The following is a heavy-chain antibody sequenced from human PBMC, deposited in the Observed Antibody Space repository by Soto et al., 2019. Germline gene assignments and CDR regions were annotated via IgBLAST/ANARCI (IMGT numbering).Heavy chain of an antibody. CDR1: GYTFTGYY. CDR2: INPNSGGT. J-gene: IGHJ3*02. D-gene: IGHD3-16*02. Sequence: QVPLVQSGAEVKKPGASVKVSCKASGYTFTGYYMHWVRQAPGQGLEWMGWINPNSGGTNYAQKFQGWVTMTRDTSISTAYMELSRLRSDDTAVYYCAITSYRMGEAFDIWGQGTMVTVSS. V-gene: IGHV1-2*04. CDR3: AITSYRMGEAFDI.